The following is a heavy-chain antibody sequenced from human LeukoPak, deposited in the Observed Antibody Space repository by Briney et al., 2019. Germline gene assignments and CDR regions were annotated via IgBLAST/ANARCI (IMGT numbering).Heavy chain of an antibody. J-gene: IGHJ4*02. V-gene: IGHV4-30-4*01. D-gene: IGHD4-17*01. CDR2: IYYSGST. CDR3: ARAPGDYVGDYFDY. CDR1: GGSISSGDYY. Sequence: PSETLSLTCTVSGGSISSGDYYWSWIRQPPGKGLEWIGYIYYSGSTYYNPSLKSRVTISVDTSKNQFSLKLSSVTAADTAVYYCARAPGDYVGDYFDYWGQGTLVTVSS.